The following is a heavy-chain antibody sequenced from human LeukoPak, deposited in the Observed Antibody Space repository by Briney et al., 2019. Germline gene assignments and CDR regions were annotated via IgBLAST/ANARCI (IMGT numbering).Heavy chain of an antibody. CDR1: RFTFSNYW. CDR2: IKPDGSGK. J-gene: IGHJ4*02. D-gene: IGHD2-2*01. Sequence: GGSLRLSCAASRFTFSNYWMTWVRQGPGKGLEWVANIKPDGSGKNYVDSVKGRFTISRDNAKNSLYLQMNSLRVEDTAVYYCSSQPAMLGLDYWSQGTLVTVSS. CDR3: SSQPAMLGLDY. V-gene: IGHV3-7*01.